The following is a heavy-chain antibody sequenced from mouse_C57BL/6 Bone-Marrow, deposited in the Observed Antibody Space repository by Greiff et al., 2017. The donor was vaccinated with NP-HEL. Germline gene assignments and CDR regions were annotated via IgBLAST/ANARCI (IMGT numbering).Heavy chain of an antibody. J-gene: IGHJ2*01. CDR3: ARSDDYRGFDY. V-gene: IGHV1-64*01. CDR1: GYTFTSYW. D-gene: IGHD2-4*01. Sequence: QVQLQQPGAELVKPGASVKLSCKASGYTFTSYWMHWVKQRPGQGLEWIGMIHPNSGSTNYNEKFKSKATLTVEKSSSTAYMQLSSLTAEDSAVYYCARSDDYRGFDYWGQGTTLTVSS. CDR2: IHPNSGST.